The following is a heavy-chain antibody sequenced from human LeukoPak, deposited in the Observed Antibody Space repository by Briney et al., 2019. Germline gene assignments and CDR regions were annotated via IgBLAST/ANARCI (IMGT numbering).Heavy chain of an antibody. D-gene: IGHD6-19*01. Sequence: GGSLRLSCAASGFTFSNAWMSWVRQAPGKGLERVGRIKSKTDGGTTDYAAPVKGRFTISRDDSKNTLYLQMNSLKTEDTAVYYCTTVWYSSGWRIDYWGQGTLVTVSS. V-gene: IGHV3-15*01. CDR1: GFTFSNAW. CDR2: IKSKTDGGTT. J-gene: IGHJ4*02. CDR3: TTVWYSSGWRIDY.